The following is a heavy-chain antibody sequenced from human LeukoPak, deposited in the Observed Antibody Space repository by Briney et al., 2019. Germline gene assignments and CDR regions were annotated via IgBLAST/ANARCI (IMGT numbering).Heavy chain of an antibody. D-gene: IGHD5-24*01. V-gene: IGHV4-59*01. CDR2: IYYSGST. CDR1: GGSISSYY. J-gene: IGHJ4*02. Sequence: KPSETLSLTCTVSGGSISSYYWSWIRQPPGKGLEWIGYIYYSGSTNYNPSLKSRVTISVDTSKNQFSLKLSSVAAADTAVYYCARDGYNSPVNYWGQGTLVTVSS. CDR3: ARDGYNSPVNY.